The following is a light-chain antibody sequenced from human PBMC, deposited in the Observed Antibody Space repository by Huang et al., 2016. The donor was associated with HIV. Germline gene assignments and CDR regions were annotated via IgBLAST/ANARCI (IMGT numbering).Light chain of an antibody. CDR3: QQRSNWPVT. V-gene: IGKV3-11*01. J-gene: IGKJ3*01. Sequence: DIVLTQSPATLSLSPGERATLPCRASQSVSSYLAWYQQKPGQAPRLLMYDASNRASGIPARFSGSGSGTDFTLAISSLEPEDYALYYCQQRSNWPVTFGPGTKVDIK. CDR2: DAS. CDR1: QSVSSY.